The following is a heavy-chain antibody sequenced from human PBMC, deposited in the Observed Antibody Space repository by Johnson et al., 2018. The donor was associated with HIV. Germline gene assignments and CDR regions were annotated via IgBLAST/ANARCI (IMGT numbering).Heavy chain of an antibody. Sequence: VQLVESGGGLIQPGGSLRLSCAASGFIVSYNYMSGVRQAPGKGLECVSLIYSGGSTYYADSVKGRFTISRDNSKNTLYLQMHSLRPEDTAVYYCAKGEPVAFDIWGQGTMVTVSS. J-gene: IGHJ3*02. D-gene: IGHD1-14*01. CDR1: GFIVSYNY. CDR3: AKGEPVAFDI. CDR2: IYSGGST. V-gene: IGHV3-66*03.